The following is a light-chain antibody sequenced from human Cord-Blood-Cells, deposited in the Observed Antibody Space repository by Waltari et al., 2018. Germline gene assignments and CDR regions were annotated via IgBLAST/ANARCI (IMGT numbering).Light chain of an antibody. CDR2: CAS. Sequence: DIVMNQSPDSLAVSLGERATINCKSSQSVLYSSNNKNHLARYQQKPGQPPKLLIYCASTLESGVPDRFSGSGSGTDFTLTISSLQAEDVAVYYCQQYYSTPYTFGQGTKLEIK. CDR3: QQYYSTPYT. J-gene: IGKJ2*01. V-gene: IGKV4-1*01. CDR1: QSVLYSSNNKNH.